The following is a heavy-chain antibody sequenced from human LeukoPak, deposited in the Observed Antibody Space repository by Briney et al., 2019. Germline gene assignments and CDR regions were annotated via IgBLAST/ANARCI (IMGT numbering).Heavy chain of an antibody. CDR1: GYTFTDYY. CDR3: TREDY. Sequence: ASVKVPCKASGYTFTDYYIHWVRQAPGQGLEWMGWIHSNSGVTVYSQKFQGRVTMTRDTSITTAYMELSRLTSDDTAMYYFTREDYWGQGTLVTVSS. V-gene: IGHV1-2*02. CDR2: IHSNSGVT. J-gene: IGHJ4*02.